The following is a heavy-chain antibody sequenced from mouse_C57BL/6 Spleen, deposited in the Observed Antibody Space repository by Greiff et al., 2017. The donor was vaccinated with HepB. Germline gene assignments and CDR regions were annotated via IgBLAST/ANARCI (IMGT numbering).Heavy chain of an antibody. Sequence: VQLQQPGAELVKPGASVKLSCKASGYTFTSYWMQWVKQRPGQGLEWIGEIDPSDSYTNYNQKFKGKATLTVDTSSSTAYMQLSSLTSEDSAVYDCARGITTVVAEGWYFDVWGTGTTVTVSS. CDR2: IDPSDSYT. CDR1: GYTFTSYW. CDR3: ARGITTVVAEGWYFDV. D-gene: IGHD1-1*01. J-gene: IGHJ1*03. V-gene: IGHV1-50*01.